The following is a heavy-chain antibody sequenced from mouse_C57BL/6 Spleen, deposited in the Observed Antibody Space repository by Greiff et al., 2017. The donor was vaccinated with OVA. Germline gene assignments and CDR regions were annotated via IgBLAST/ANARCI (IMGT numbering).Heavy chain of an antibody. CDR2: IDPSDSYT. J-gene: IGHJ2*01. CDR3: ARRVYYFDY. Sequence: QVQLQQPGAELVKPGASVKLSCKASGYTFTSYWMQWVKQRPGQGLEWIGEIDPSDSYTNYNQKFKGKATLTVDTSSSTAYMQLSSLTSEDSAVYCCARRVYYFDYWGQGTTLTVSS. CDR1: GYTFTSYW. V-gene: IGHV1-50*01.